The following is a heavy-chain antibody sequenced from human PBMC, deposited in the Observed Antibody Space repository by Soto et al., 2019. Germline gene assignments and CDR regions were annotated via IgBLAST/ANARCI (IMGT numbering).Heavy chain of an antibody. CDR2: LSYDGTYE. D-gene: IGHD3-3*01. J-gene: IGHJ4*02. CDR1: GFSFSSYD. CDR3: VKQYARSLFGMVISHFDY. V-gene: IGHV3-30*18. Sequence: QVQLVESGGGVVQPGRSLRLSCEASGFSFSSYDMHWVRQAPGKGLEWVAVLSYDGTYEHYADSVKGRFTISRDNSKNTADLQMNSLRPEDTAVYYCVKQYARSLFGMVISHFDYWGLGTLVTVSS.